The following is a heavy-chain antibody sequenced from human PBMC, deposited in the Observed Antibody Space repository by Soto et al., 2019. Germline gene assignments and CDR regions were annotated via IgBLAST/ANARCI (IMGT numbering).Heavy chain of an antibody. V-gene: IGHV4-4*02. CDR2: VYHSGST. CDR1: SGSISSSNW. CDR3: SRVLRPFRVGQVTGHGYDYMDV. D-gene: IGHD2-15*01. J-gene: IGHJ6*03. Sequence: SETLSLTCAVSSGSISSSNWWRWVRQTPGKGLEWIGEVYHSGSTKYNPSLKSRVTISVDKSKNQFSLKLSSVTATDTAVYYCSRVLRPFRVGQVTGHGYDYMDVWGKGTTVTVSS.